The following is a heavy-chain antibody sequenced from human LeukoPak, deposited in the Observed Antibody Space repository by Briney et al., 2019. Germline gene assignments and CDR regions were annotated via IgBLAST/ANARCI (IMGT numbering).Heavy chain of an antibody. Sequence: GGSLTLSCTASGFTFSSYSLNWVRKAPAQGQEWVSSISSSSSYIYYADSVKGRFTISRDNAKNSLYLQMNSLRAEDTAVYYCARLSGSYGGYWGQGTLVTVSS. CDR1: GFTFSSYS. V-gene: IGHV3-21*01. CDR2: ISSSSSYI. J-gene: IGHJ4*02. CDR3: ARLSGSYGGY. D-gene: IGHD1-26*01.